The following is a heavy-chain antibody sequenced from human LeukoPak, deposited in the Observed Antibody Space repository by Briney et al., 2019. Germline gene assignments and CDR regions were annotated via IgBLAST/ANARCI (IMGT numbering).Heavy chain of an antibody. J-gene: IGHJ4*02. CDR3: AREPGSFGEVTYFDY. CDR2: IYYSGST. V-gene: IGHV4-30-4*08. Sequence: SETLSLTCTVSGGSISSGDYYWSWIRQPPGKGLEWIGYIYYSGSTYYNPSLKSRVTISVDTSKNQFSLKLSSVTAADTAVYYCAREPGSFGEVTYFDYWGQGTLVTVSS. CDR1: GGSISSGDYY. D-gene: IGHD3-3*01.